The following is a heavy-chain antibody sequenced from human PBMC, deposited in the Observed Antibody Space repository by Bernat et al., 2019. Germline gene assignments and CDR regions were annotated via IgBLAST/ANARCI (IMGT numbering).Heavy chain of an antibody. Sequence: QLQLQQWGAGLLKPSETLSLTCAVYGGSFSGYYWSWVRQPPGKGLEWIGEINHSGSATYTPSLMSRVTISVDPSKNQFSLELRSVTAADTAVYYCARGGYQLPQGYFDFWGQGTLVTVSS. CDR1: GGSFSGYY. J-gene: IGHJ4*02. D-gene: IGHD2-2*01. CDR2: INHSGSA. CDR3: ARGGYQLPQGYFDF. V-gene: IGHV4-34*01.